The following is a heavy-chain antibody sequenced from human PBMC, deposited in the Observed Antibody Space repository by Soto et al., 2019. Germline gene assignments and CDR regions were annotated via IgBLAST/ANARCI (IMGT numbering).Heavy chain of an antibody. CDR3: ARAEYDFWGGYYTPFDY. D-gene: IGHD3-3*01. CDR1: GYTFTSYA. CDR2: INAGNGNT. V-gene: IGHV1-3*01. Sequence: ASVKVSCKASGYTFTSYAMHWVRQAPGQRLEWMGWINAGNGNTKYSQKFQGRVTITRDTSASTAYMELSSLRSEDTAVYYCARAEYDFWGGYYTPFDYWGQGTLVTVSS. J-gene: IGHJ4*02.